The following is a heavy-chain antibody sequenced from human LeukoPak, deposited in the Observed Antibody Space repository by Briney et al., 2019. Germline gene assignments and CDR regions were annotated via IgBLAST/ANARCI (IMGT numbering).Heavy chain of an antibody. CDR1: GGSFSGYY. CDR2: INHSGST. CDR3: AGHNYDYVWGSYRDRKNDY. D-gene: IGHD3-16*02. V-gene: IGHV4-34*01. J-gene: IGHJ4*02. Sequence: SETLSLTCAVYGGSFSGYYWSWIRQPPGKGLEWIGEINHSGSTNYNPSLKSRVTISVDTSKNQFSLKLGSVTAADTAVYYCAGHNYDYVWGSYRDRKNDYWGQGTLVTVSS.